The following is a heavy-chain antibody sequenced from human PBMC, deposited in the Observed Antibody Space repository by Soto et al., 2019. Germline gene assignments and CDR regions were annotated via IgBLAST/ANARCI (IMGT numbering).Heavy chain of an antibody. CDR1: GGSIRSYY. Sequence: PSETLCLTCTVVGGSIRSYYGSLLRQPPGKGLEWIGYIYYSGSTNYNPSLKSRVTISVDTSKNQFSLKLSSVTAADTAVYYCARHSGYSYGYPNWFDPWGQGTLVTVSS. CDR2: IYYSGST. CDR3: ARHSGYSYGYPNWFDP. J-gene: IGHJ5*02. D-gene: IGHD5-18*01. V-gene: IGHV4-59*01.